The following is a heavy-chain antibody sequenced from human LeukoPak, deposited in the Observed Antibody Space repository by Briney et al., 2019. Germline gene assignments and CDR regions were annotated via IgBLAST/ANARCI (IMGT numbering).Heavy chain of an antibody. CDR1: GGTFSSYA. CDR2: NIPIFGTA. D-gene: IGHD5-18*01. CDR3: ATPRGYSYEFDY. Sequence: SVKVSCKASGGTFSSYAISWVRQAPGQGLEWMGGNIPIFGTANYAQKFQGRVTITADESTSTAYMELSSLRSEDTAVYYCATPRGYSYEFDYWGQGTLVTVSS. J-gene: IGHJ4*02. V-gene: IGHV1-69*13.